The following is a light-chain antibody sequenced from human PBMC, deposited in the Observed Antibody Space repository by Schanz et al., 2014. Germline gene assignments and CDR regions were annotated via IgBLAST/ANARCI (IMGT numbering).Light chain of an antibody. CDR3: QQYGESLWT. CDR1: QSVTSNY. J-gene: IGKJ1*01. CDR2: GVH. Sequence: EIVLTQSPGSLSLSPGEGVTLSCRASQSVTSNYLAWYQQNPGQAPRLLMSGVHDRASGIPDRFSGSGSETDFSLTISRVEPEDSAVYYCQQYGESLWTFGPGTRVEIK. V-gene: IGKV3-20*01.